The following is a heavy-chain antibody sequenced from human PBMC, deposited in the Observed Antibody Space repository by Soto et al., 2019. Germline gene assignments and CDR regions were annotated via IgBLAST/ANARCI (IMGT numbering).Heavy chain of an antibody. J-gene: IGHJ4*02. V-gene: IGHV3-43D*03. D-gene: IGHD3-22*01. CDR3: AKALYYYDSSPLDQ. Sequence: VQLVESGGGEIQTGAPLRLSFEAAGFDFDDFAFPWVRQAPGEGLEWVSLINSVGTDSYYMDSVRGRFTISRDNGKKSLYLQMDRLRPEDTALYFCAKALYYYDSSPLDQWGQGTLVSVSS. CDR2: INSVGTDS. CDR1: GFDFDDFA.